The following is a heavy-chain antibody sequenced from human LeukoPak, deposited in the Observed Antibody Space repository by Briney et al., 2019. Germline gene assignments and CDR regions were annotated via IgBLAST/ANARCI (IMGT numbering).Heavy chain of an antibody. CDR2: IWYDGSNK. J-gene: IGHJ4*02. CDR1: GFTFSSYG. Sequence: PGGSLRLSCAASGFTFSSYGMHWVRQAPGKGLEWVAVIWYDGSNKYYADSVKGRFTISRDNSKNTLYLQMNSLRAEDTAVYYCARRSGTRCGSTSCYAVDYWGQGTLVTVSS. D-gene: IGHD2-2*01. V-gene: IGHV3-33*01. CDR3: ARRSGTRCGSTSCYAVDY.